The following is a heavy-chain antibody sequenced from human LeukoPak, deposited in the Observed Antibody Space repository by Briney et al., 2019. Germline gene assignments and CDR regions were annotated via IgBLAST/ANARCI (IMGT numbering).Heavy chain of an antibody. V-gene: IGHV3-7*01. D-gene: IGHD2-15*01. CDR2: IKKTGSET. CDR3: AREDGYCSGGNCYSYFDS. CDR1: GFTFSHFW. J-gene: IGHJ4*02. Sequence: GGSLRLSCAASGFTFSHFWMSWVRQAPGKGLEWVAYIKKTGSETYYVDSVKGRFTITRDNTRNSLFLQMYSLRAEDTAVYFCAREDGYCSGGNCYSYFDSWGQGTLVAVSS.